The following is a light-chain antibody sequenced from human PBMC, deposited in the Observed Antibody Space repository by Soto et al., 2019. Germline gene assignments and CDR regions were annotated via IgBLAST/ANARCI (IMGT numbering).Light chain of an antibody. CDR2: DAS. CDR1: QSVSSY. V-gene: IGKV3-11*01. CDR3: QQRRNWPLT. J-gene: IGKJ4*01. Sequence: EMALTQSPATLSLSPGERATLSCRASQSVSSYLAWYQQKPGQAPRLLIYDASNRATGIPARFSGSGSGTDFTLTISSLEPEDFAVYYCQQRRNWPLTFGGGTKVEIK.